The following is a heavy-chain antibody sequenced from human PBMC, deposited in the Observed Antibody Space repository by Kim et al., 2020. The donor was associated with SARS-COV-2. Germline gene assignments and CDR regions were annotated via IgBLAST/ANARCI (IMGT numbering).Heavy chain of an antibody. J-gene: IGHJ4*02. V-gene: IGHV4-34*01. CDR1: GGSFSGYY. CDR3: AREGAIAARHSYRY. D-gene: IGHD6-6*01. Sequence: SETLSLTCAVYGGSFSGYYWSWIRQPPGKGLEWIGEINHSGSTNYNPSLKSRVTISVDTSKNQFSLKLSSVTAADTAVYYCAREGAIAARHSYRYWGQGTLVTVSS. CDR2: INHSGST.